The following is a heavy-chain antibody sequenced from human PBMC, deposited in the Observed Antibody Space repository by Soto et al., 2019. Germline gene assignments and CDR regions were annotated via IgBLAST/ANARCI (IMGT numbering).Heavy chain of an antibody. CDR2: ISSSSSYI. J-gene: IGHJ6*03. D-gene: IGHD6-13*01. V-gene: IGHV3-21*01. Sequence: GGSLRLSCAASGFTFSSYSMNWVRQAPGKGLEWVSSISSSSSYIYYADSVKGRFTISRDNAKNSLYLQMNSLRAEDTAVYYCARCGEGSSWPLDYYYYMDVWGKGTTVTVSS. CDR3: ARCGEGSSWPLDYYYYMDV. CDR1: GFTFSSYS.